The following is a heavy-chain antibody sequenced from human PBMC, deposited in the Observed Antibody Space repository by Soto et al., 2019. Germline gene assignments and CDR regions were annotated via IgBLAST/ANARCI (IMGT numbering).Heavy chain of an antibody. V-gene: IGHV1-46*01. CDR1: GYTFTSYY. J-gene: IGHJ6*02. CDR3: ARDGNSGDYSNLEGYYGMDV. Sequence: QVQLVQSGAEVKKPGASVKVSCKASGYTFTSYYMHWVRQAPGQGLEWMGIINPSGGSTSYAQKFQGRVTMTRDTSTSTVYMELSSLRSEDTAVYYCARDGNSGDYSNLEGYYGMDVWGQGTTVTVSS. D-gene: IGHD4-4*01. CDR2: INPSGGST.